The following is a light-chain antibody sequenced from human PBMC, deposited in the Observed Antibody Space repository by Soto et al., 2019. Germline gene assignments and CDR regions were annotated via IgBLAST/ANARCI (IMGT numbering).Light chain of an antibody. CDR2: KAS. CDR3: QQYNSYPAT. CDR1: QSISSW. Sequence: DIQMTQSPSTLSASVGDRVTITCRASQSISSWLAWYQQKPGKAPKLLIYKASSLESGVPSRFSGSGSGTAFTRTISSLQPDDFATYYCQQYNSYPATFGQGTKVEIK. V-gene: IGKV1-5*03. J-gene: IGKJ1*01.